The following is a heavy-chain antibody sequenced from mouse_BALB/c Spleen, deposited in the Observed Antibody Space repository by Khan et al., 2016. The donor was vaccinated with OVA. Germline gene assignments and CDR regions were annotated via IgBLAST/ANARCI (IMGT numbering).Heavy chain of an antibody. J-gene: IGHJ2*01. CDR2: ICAGGSK. CDR1: GFSLTSYG. Sequence: LQQSGPGLVAPSQSLYISCTVSGFSLTSYGVHWVRQPPGKGLEWLGVICAGGSKKYYSALMPRLSISNDNSKSQVFLKMDSLQTDDTAMYYCARLVDIWGQGTTLTVSA. D-gene: IGHD1-3*01. CDR3: ARLVDI. V-gene: IGHV2-9*02.